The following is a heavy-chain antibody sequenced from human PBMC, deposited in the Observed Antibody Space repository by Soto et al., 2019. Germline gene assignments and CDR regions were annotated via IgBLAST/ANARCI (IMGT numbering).Heavy chain of an antibody. J-gene: IGHJ6*02. CDR3: ARGRTVNFYGMDV. CDR1: GYTFTDHY. CDR2: INPHSGDT. Sequence: QVQLVQSGAEVKKPGASVKVSYVASGYTFTDHYIHWVRQAPVQGLEWMGWINPHSGDTIYAQKFQGRVTLTRDTSISTAYMELSRLRSDDTAVYYCARGRTVNFYGMDVWGQGTTVTVSS. D-gene: IGHD4-17*01. V-gene: IGHV1-2*02.